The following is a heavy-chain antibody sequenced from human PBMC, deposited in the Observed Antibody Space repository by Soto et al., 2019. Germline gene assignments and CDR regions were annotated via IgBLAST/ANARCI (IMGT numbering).Heavy chain of an antibody. J-gene: IGHJ4*02. CDR3: AKGDSSVSGWYFEPPICAIDY. Sequence: GGSLRLSCAASGFTFSSYAMSWVRQAPGKGLEWVSAISGSGGSTYYADSVKGRFTISRDNSKNTLYLQMNSLRAEDTAVYYCAKGDSSVSGWYFEPPICAIDYWGQGTLVTVSS. D-gene: IGHD6-19*01. CDR1: GFTFSSYA. V-gene: IGHV3-23*01. CDR2: ISGSGGST.